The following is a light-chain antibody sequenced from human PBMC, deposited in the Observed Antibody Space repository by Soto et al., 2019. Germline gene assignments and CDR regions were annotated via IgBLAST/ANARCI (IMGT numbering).Light chain of an antibody. J-gene: IGKJ4*01. V-gene: IGKV3-15*01. CDR2: GAS. CDR1: HSVGND. CDR3: QQYNNWPLT. Sequence: EIVLTQSPATLSVSPGERATLSCRASHSVGNDLGWYQQQPGQAPRLLIYGASTTATGIPARFTGSGSGTEFTLTISSLQSEDFAIYYCQQYNNWPLTFGGGTKVDIK.